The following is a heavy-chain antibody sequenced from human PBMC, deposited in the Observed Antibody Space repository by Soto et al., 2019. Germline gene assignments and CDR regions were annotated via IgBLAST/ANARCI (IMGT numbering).Heavy chain of an antibody. V-gene: IGHV4-31*03. CDR3: ARVRYCSGGSCYSAWFDP. CDR1: GGSISSGGYY. J-gene: IGHJ5*02. D-gene: IGHD2-15*01. CDR2: IYYSGST. Sequence: NPSETLSLTCTVSGGSISSGGYYWSWIRQHPGKGLEWIGYIYYSGSTYYNPSLKSRVTISVDTSKNQFSLKLSSVTAADTAVYYCARVRYCSGGSCYSAWFDPWGQGTLVTV.